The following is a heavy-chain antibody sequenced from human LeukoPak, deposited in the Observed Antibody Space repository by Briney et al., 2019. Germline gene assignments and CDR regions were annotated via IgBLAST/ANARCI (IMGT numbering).Heavy chain of an antibody. Sequence: GGSLRLSCAASGFTFSSYWMSWVRQAPGKGLEWVANIKQVGSEKYYVDSVKGRFTISRDNAKNSLYLQMNSLRAEDTAVYYCARDENYDSSGTLLDYWGQGTLVTVSS. CDR1: GFTFSSYW. CDR3: ARDENYDSSGTLLDY. J-gene: IGHJ4*02. CDR2: IKQVGSEK. D-gene: IGHD3-22*01. V-gene: IGHV3-7*01.